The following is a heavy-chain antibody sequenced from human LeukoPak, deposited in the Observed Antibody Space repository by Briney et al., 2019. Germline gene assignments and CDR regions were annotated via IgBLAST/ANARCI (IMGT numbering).Heavy chain of an antibody. J-gene: IGHJ4*02. D-gene: IGHD1-20*01. CDR2: IYYSGST. CDR1: GGSISSYY. V-gene: IGHV4-59*01. CDR3: ARDTVTGTTPGTFDY. Sequence: SEALSLTCTVSGGSISSYYWSWIRQPPGKGLEWIGYIYYSGSTNYNPSLKSRVTISVDTSKNQFSLKLSSVTAADTAVYYCARDTVTGTTPGTFDYWGQGTLVTVSS.